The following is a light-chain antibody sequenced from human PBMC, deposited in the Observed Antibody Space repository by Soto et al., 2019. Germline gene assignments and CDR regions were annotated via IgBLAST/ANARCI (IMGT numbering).Light chain of an antibody. Sequence: QSVLTQPPSVSGAPGQRVTISCTGSSSNIGAGYDVHWYQQLPGTAPKLLIYGNSNRPSGVPDRFSSSKSGTSASLAITGLQAEDEADYYCQSYDSSLSGGVVFGGGTKLTVL. CDR3: QSYDSSLSGGVV. J-gene: IGLJ2*01. V-gene: IGLV1-40*01. CDR2: GNS. CDR1: SSNIGAGYD.